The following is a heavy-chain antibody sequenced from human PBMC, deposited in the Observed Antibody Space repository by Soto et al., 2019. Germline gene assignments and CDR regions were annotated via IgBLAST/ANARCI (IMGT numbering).Heavy chain of an antibody. CDR2: IYYSGIT. J-gene: IGHJ3*02. Sequence: VQLQESGPGLLKPSETLSLTCTVSNGSIIHYYWSWIRQPPGKGPDWIGYIYYSGITNYNPSLKRRVTMSVDMSRNQLSLKLNSVTAADTAVYYCASRFTRATNTGDGFDIWGQGTMVTVSS. CDR1: NGSIIHYY. V-gene: IGHV4-59*01. D-gene: IGHD3-16*02. CDR3: ASRFTRATNTGDGFDI.